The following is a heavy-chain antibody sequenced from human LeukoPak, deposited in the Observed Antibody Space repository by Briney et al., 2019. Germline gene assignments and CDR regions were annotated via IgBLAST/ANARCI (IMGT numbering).Heavy chain of an antibody. V-gene: IGHV3-21*01. J-gene: IGHJ4*02. CDR3: ATSLRTGGIFDY. Sequence: GGSLRLSCAASGFTFSSYNMNWVRQAPGKGLEWVSSISSSGSYIYYADSVKGRFTISRDDAKNSLYLQMNSLRAEDTAVYYCATSLRTGGIFDYWGQGTLVTVSS. D-gene: IGHD2-15*01. CDR1: GFTFSSYN. CDR2: ISSSGSYI.